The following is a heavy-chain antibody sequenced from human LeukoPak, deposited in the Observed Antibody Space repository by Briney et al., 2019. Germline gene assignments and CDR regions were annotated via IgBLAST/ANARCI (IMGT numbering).Heavy chain of an antibody. CDR3: AKDVGSSWYWSSSPYNWFDP. Sequence: GGSLRLSCAASGFTFSSYGMLWVRQAPGKGLEWVAVISYDGSNKYYADSVKGRFTISRDNSKNTLYLQMNSLRAEDTAVYYYAKDVGSSWYWSSSPYNWFDPWGQGTLVTVSS. J-gene: IGHJ5*02. CDR2: ISYDGSNK. D-gene: IGHD6-13*01. V-gene: IGHV3-30*18. CDR1: GFTFSSYG.